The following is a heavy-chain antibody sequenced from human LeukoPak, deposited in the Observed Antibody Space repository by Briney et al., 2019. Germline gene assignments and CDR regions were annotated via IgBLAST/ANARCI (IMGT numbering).Heavy chain of an antibody. CDR1: ADSLSSGGHY. V-gene: IGHV4-31*03. CDR3: ARGGNRFGGFYFDY. J-gene: IGHJ4*02. CDR2: IHHSGRS. Sequence: PSETLSLTCTVSADSLSSGGHYGAWIRQFPGKDLESIGFIHHSGRSRHNPSLKDRVAISVDTSRKQFALKLSSVTAADTAMYYCARGGNRFGGFYFDYWGQGIQVIVSS. D-gene: IGHD3-10*01.